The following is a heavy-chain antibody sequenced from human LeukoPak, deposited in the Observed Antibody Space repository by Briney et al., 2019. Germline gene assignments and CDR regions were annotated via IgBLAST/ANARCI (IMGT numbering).Heavy chain of an antibody. CDR3: ARDAHIVVVPASDPFDI. Sequence: SETLSLTCTVSGYSISSGYYWGWIRQPPGKGLEWIGSIYYSGSPYYNPSLKSRVTISLDTSKKQFSLNLSSVTAADTAVYYCARDAHIVVVPASDPFDIWGQGTMVTVSS. D-gene: IGHD2-2*01. CDR2: IYYSGSP. J-gene: IGHJ3*02. CDR1: GYSISSGYY. V-gene: IGHV4-38-2*02.